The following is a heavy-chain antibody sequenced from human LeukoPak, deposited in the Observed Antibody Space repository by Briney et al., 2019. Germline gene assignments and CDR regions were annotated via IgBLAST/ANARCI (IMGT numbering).Heavy chain of an antibody. D-gene: IGHD3-10*01. J-gene: IGHJ6*02. CDR1: GYTFTSYD. Sequence: ASVKVSCKASGYTFTSYDINWVRQATGQGLEWMGWMNPNSGNTGYAQKFQGRVTMTRNTSISTAYMELSSLRSEDTAVYYCARGPYGSGSYYDYYYYGMDVWGQGTTVTVPS. CDR2: MNPNSGNT. CDR3: ARGPYGSGSYYDYYYYGMDV. V-gene: IGHV1-8*01.